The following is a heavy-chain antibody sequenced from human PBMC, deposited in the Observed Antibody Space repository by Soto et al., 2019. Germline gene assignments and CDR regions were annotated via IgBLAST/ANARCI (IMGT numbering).Heavy chain of an antibody. D-gene: IGHD6-19*01. V-gene: IGHV3-9*01. CDR3: AKDLYIAVAGTNYYYMDV. CDR2: ISWNSGSI. Sequence: EVQLVESGGGLVQPGRSLRLSCAASGFTFDDYAMHWVRQAPWKGLEWVSGISWNSGSIGYADSVKGRFTISRDNAKNSLYLQMNSLRAEDTALYYCAKDLYIAVAGTNYYYMDVWGKGTTVTVSS. J-gene: IGHJ6*03. CDR1: GFTFDDYA.